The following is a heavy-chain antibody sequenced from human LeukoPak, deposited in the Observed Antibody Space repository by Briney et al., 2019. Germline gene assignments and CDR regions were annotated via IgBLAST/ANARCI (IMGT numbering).Heavy chain of an antibody. CDR1: GYSISSGYY. CDR3: ARLDSSGYGILWY. Sequence: PSETLSLTCAVSGYSISSGYYWGWIRQPPGKGLEWIGSIYHSGSTYYNPSLKSRGTISVDTSKNQFSLKLSSVTAADTAVYYCARLDSSGYGILWYWGQGTLVTVSS. CDR2: IYHSGST. D-gene: IGHD3-22*01. V-gene: IGHV4-38-2*01. J-gene: IGHJ4*02.